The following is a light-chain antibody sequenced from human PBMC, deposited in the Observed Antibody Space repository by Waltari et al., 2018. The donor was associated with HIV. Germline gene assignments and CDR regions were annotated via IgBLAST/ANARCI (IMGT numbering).Light chain of an antibody. Sequence: QSALTQPASVSGSPGQSITIPCTGTSSDVGSYNLVPWYQQHPGKAPKLMIYEVSKRPSGVSNRFSGSKSGNTASLTISGLQAEDEADYYCCSYAGSSTYVFGTGTKVTVL. CDR3: CSYAGSSTYV. V-gene: IGLV2-23*02. J-gene: IGLJ1*01. CDR2: EVS. CDR1: SSDVGSYNL.